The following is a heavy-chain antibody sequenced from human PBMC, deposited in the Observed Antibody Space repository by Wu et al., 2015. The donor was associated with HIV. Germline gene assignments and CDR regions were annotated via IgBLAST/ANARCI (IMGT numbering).Heavy chain of an antibody. J-gene: IGHJ6*03. V-gene: IGHV1-2*02. Sequence: QVQLVQSGAEVKKPGASVKVSCKASGYTFTGYYMHWVRQAPGQGLEWMGWINPNSGGTNYAQKFQGRVTMTRDTSISTAYMELSRLRSDDTAVYYCARENSDYSNEPYYYYYMDVWGKGTTVTVSS. D-gene: IGHD4-11*01. CDR1: GYTFTGYY. CDR2: INPNSGGT. CDR3: ARENSDYSNEPYYYYYMDV.